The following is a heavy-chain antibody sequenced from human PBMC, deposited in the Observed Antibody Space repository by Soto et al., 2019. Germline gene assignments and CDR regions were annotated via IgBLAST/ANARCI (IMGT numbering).Heavy chain of an antibody. D-gene: IGHD2-2*01. CDR3: AKSVPAAMPYWELHYFDY. J-gene: IGHJ4*02. CDR1: GYTFTSNG. CDR2: ISAYNGNT. V-gene: IGHV1-18*01. Sequence: ASVKVSCKASGYTFTSNGISWVRQAPGQGLEWMGWISAYNGNTNYAQKLQGRATMTTDTSKNTLYLQMNSLRAEDTAVYYCAKSVPAAMPYWELHYFDYWGQGTLVTVSS.